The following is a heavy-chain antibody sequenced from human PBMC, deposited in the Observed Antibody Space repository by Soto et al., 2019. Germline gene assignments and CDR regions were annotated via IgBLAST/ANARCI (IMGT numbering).Heavy chain of an antibody. CDR2: ISSSGNNI. CDR3: ARLIGLSPDD. CDR1: GFSFSSYE. J-gene: IGHJ4*02. Sequence: PGGSLRLSCVASGFSFSSYEMNWVRQAPGKGLEWISYISSSGNNIYYADSVKGRFIMSRANAKNSLYLQMNSLRAEDTAVYYCARLIGLSPDDWGQGTLVTVSS. V-gene: IGHV3-48*03. D-gene: IGHD3-9*01.